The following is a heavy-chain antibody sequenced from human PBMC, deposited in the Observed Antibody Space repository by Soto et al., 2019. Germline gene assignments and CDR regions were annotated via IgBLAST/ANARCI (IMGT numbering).Heavy chain of an antibody. CDR1: GYTFTSYA. V-gene: IGHV1-3*01. CDR3: ARVTNWNYGPGGY. D-gene: IGHD1-7*01. Sequence: GASVKVSCKASGYTFTSYAMHWVRQAPGQRLEWMGWINAGNGNTKYSQKFQGRVTITRDTSASTAYMELSSLRSEDTAVYYCARVTNWNYGPGGYWGQGTLVTVSS. J-gene: IGHJ4*02. CDR2: INAGNGNT.